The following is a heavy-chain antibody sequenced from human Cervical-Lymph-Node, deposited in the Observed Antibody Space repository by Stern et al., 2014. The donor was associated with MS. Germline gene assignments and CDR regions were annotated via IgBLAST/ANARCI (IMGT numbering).Heavy chain of an antibody. CDR2: INPSGGST. V-gene: IGHV1-46*03. J-gene: IGHJ5*02. Sequence: VQLVESGAEVKKPGASVKVSCKASGYTFTSYYMHWARQAPGQGLEWMGIINPSGGSTSYAQKFQGRVTMTRDTSTSTVYMELSSLRSEDTAVYYCARVGATGGWWFDPWGQGTLVTVSS. D-gene: IGHD1-26*01. CDR1: GYTFTSYY. CDR3: ARVGATGGWWFDP.